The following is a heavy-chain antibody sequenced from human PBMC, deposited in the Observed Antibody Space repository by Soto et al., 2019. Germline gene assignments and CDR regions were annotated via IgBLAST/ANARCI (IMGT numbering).Heavy chain of an antibody. CDR3: ASRRFNYYDSSGYYREASFGKITN. V-gene: IGHV1-69*06. Sequence: SVKVSCKASGGTFSSYAISWVRQAPGQGLEWMGGIIPIFGTANYAQKFQGRVTITADKSTSTAYMELSSLRSEDTAVYYCASRRFNYYDSSGYYREASFGKITNWGQGTLVTVSS. D-gene: IGHD3-22*01. CDR2: IIPIFGTA. CDR1: GGTFSSYA. J-gene: IGHJ4*02.